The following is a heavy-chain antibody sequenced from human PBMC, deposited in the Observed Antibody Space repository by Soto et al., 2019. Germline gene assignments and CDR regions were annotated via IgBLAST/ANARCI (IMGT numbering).Heavy chain of an antibody. CDR2: ISGSGGST. V-gene: IGHV3-23*01. J-gene: IGHJ6*02. CDR1: GFTFSSYA. Sequence: PGGSLRLSCAASGFTFSSYAMSWVRQAPGKGLEWVSAISGSGGSTYYADSVKGRVTISRDNSKNTLYLQMNSLRAEDTAVYYCAKEGVVILNYYYYYGMYVWGQGTTVTVSS. CDR3: AKEGVVILNYYYYYGMYV. D-gene: IGHD3-3*01.